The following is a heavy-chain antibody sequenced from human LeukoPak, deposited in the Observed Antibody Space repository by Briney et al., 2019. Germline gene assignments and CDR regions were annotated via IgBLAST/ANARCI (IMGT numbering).Heavy chain of an antibody. Sequence: SETLSLTCAVYGGSFSGYYWSWIRQPPGKGLEWIGEINHSGSTNYNPSLKSRVTISVDTSKNQFSLKLSSVTAADTAVYYCARHAAAARRAFDIWGQGTMVTVSS. J-gene: IGHJ3*02. CDR2: INHSGST. V-gene: IGHV4-34*01. CDR3: ARHAAAARRAFDI. D-gene: IGHD6-13*01. CDR1: GGSFSGYY.